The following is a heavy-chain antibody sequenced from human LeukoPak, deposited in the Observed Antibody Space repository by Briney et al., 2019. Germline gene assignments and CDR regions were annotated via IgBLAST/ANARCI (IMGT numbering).Heavy chain of an antibody. J-gene: IGHJ5*02. CDR2: ISSSGSAI. Sequence: GGSLRLSCTASGSSFSGYEMNWVRQAPGKGLEWVSYISSSGSAIYFEDSVKGRFIISRDNPKNSLYLQMNSLRAEDTAVYYCVRDITGRGWFDPWGQGTQVTVSS. V-gene: IGHV3-48*03. CDR3: VRDITGRGWFDP. D-gene: IGHD1-14*01. CDR1: GSSFSGYE.